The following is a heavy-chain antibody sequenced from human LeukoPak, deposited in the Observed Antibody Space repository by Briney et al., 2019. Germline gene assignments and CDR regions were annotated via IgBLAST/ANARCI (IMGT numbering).Heavy chain of an antibody. CDR3: ARDRSGWYGEDY. CDR1: GGSFSGYY. CDR2: INHSGST. V-gene: IGHV4-34*01. Sequence: SETLSLTCAVYGGSFSGYYWSWIRQPPGKGLEWIGEINHSGSTNYNPSLKSRVTISVDASKNQFSLKLSSVTAADTAVYYCARDRSGWYGEDYWGQGTLVTVSS. D-gene: IGHD6-19*01. J-gene: IGHJ4*02.